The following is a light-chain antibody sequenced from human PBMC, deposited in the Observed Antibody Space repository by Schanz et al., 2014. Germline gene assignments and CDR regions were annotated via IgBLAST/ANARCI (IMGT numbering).Light chain of an antibody. CDR3: QQYGGSPKT. J-gene: IGKJ2*01. CDR1: QSVSSSY. CDR2: SAS. Sequence: EIVLTQSPGTLSLSPGERATLSCRASQSVSSSYLAWYQQKPGQAPRLLIYSASNRATGIPDRFSGSGSGTDFTLTISRLEPEDFAVYYCQQYGGSPKTFGQGTKLEIK. V-gene: IGKV3-20*01.